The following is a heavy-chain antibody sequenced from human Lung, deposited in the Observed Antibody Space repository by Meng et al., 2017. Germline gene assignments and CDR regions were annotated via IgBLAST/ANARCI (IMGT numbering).Heavy chain of an antibody. CDR2: IYHSGRT. V-gene: IGHV4-4*02. D-gene: IGHD3-3*01. CDR1: GGSSRSRNW. CDR3: VRGGQDQAYYDFWSGPFDP. Sequence: VPLRGSRPGRVKPSGTLSLTGAVFGGSSRSRNWWSWVRQSPGKGLGWIGEIYHSGRTNYNPSLESRVTISLDKSQNHFSLKVKSVTAADTAVYYCVRGGQDQAYYDFWSGPFDPWGQGTLVTVSS. J-gene: IGHJ5*02.